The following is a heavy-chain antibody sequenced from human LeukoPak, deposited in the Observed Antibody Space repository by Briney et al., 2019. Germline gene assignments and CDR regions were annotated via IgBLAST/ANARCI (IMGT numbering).Heavy chain of an antibody. J-gene: IGHJ4*02. Sequence: SETLSLTCAVYGGSFSGYYWSWIRQPPGKGLEWIGEINHSGSTNYNPSLKSRVTISVDTSKNQFSLKLSSVTAADTAVYYCARENYYDSSGYDALWGQGTLVTVSS. D-gene: IGHD3-22*01. CDR2: INHSGST. CDR1: GGSFSGYY. V-gene: IGHV4-34*01. CDR3: ARENYYDSSGYDAL.